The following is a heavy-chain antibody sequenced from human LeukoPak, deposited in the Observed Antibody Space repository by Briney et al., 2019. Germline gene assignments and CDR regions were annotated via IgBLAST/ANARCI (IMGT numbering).Heavy chain of an antibody. CDR3: ARGSKMLGYNWFDP. CDR2: INHSGST. Sequence: SETLSPTCAVFSWSFSGYYWNWIRQPPGKGLEWIGEINHSGSTNYIPSLKSRVTISVDTSKNQFSLKLSSVTAADTAVYYCARGSKMLGYNWFDPWGQGTLVTVSS. CDR1: SWSFSGYY. D-gene: IGHD1-26*01. V-gene: IGHV4-34*01. J-gene: IGHJ5*02.